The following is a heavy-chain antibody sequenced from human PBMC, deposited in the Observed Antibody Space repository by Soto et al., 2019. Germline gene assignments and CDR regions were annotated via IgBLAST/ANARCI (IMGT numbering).Heavy chain of an antibody. J-gene: IGHJ4*02. CDR1: GGSISSGGYS. D-gene: IGHD1-1*01. V-gene: IGHV4-61*08. Sequence: SVTLSLTCAVSGGSISSGGYSWSWIRQPPGKGLEWIGYVYYSGSTNYNPSLKSRVTISVDTSKNQFSLKLSSVTAADTAMYYCARDTTPSLWGQGTLVTVSS. CDR2: VYYSGST. CDR3: ARDTTPSL.